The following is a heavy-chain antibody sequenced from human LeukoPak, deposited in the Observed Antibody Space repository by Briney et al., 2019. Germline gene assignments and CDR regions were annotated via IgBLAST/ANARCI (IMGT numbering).Heavy chain of an antibody. Sequence: ASVKVSCKASGYTFTSYAMNWVRQASGQGLEWMGWINTNTGNPTYAQGFTGRFVFSLDTSVSTAYLQISSLKAEDTAVYYCAGDVAGTIFDYWGQGTLVTVSS. J-gene: IGHJ4*02. CDR2: INTNTGNP. CDR3: AGDVAGTIFDY. V-gene: IGHV7-4-1*02. CDR1: GYTFTSYA. D-gene: IGHD6-19*01.